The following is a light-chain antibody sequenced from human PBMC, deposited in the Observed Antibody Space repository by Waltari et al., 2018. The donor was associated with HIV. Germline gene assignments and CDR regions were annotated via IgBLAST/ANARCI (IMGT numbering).Light chain of an antibody. Sequence: SDLTQPASVSGFLGQSITISCTGADSDFGFYNFISWDQQQPGKVPKLLLYGVDTRASGVHGRFSGSKSGNTASLTISGLQVEDEGLYHCASYTADDTVLFGGGTTVTV. V-gene: IGLV2-14*01. J-gene: IGLJ2*01. CDR1: DSDFGFYNF. CDR2: GVD. CDR3: ASYTADDTVL.